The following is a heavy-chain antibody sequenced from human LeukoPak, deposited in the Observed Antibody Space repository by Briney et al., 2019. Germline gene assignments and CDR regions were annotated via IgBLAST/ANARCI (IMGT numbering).Heavy chain of an antibody. J-gene: IGHJ4*02. CDR3: ATGYCSSTSCYLFDY. D-gene: IGHD2-2*01. V-gene: IGHV6-1*01. CDR1: GDSVSSGSAA. Sequence: SQTLSLTCAISGDSVSSGSAAWNWIRQSPSRGLEWLGRTYYRSKWYFDYAVSVKSRITINPDTSKNRFSLQLNSVTPDDTAVYYCATGYCSSTSCYLFDYWGQGTLVTVSS. CDR2: TYYRSKWYF.